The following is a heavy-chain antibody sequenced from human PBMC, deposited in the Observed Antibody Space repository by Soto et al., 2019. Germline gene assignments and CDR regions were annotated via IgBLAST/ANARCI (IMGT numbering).Heavy chain of an antibody. J-gene: IGHJ4*02. CDR3: TTGSSSH. CDR1: GFTFSNAW. D-gene: IGHD2-2*01. Sequence: GGSLRLSCAASGFTFSNAWMSWVRQAPGKGLEWVGHIKSKTDGGTTDYAAPVKGRFTISRDDSKNTLFLQMNSLKTEDTAVYYCTTGSSSHWGQGTMVTVYS. V-gene: IGHV3-15*01. CDR2: IKSKTDGGTT.